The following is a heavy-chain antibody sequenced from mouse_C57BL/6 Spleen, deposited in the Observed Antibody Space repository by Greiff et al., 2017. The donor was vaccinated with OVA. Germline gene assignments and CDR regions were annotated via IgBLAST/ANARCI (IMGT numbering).Heavy chain of an antibody. CDR2: IHPNSGST. CDR3: ARFGGYGTRAMDY. J-gene: IGHJ4*01. D-gene: IGHD1-1*02. CDR1: GSTFTSYW. V-gene: IGHV1-64*01. Sequence: VQLQQPGAELVKPGASVKLSCKASGSTFTSYWMHWVKQRPGQGLEWIGMIHPNSGSTNYNEKFKSKATLTVDKSSSTAYMQLSSLTSEDSAVYYCARFGGYGTRAMDYWGQGTSVTVSA.